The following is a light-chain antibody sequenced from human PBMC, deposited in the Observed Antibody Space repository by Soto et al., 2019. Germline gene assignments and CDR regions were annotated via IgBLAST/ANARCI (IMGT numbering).Light chain of an antibody. CDR2: GAS. Sequence: EIVLTQSPGTLSLSPGERATLSCRASQSVSSSYLAWYQQKPGQAPRLLIYGASSRATGIPDRFSGSGSEKDFTLTISRLEPEDFAVDYCQQYGSSPFTFGPGTKGDI. CDR1: QSVSSSY. V-gene: IGKV3-20*01. J-gene: IGKJ3*01. CDR3: QQYGSSPFT.